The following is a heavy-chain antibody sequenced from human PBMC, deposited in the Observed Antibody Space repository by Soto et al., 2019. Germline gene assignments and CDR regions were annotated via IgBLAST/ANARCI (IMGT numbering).Heavy chain of an antibody. CDR2: ISHSGNT. Sequence: QLQLQESGSGLVKPSETLSLTCAVSGGSITSGRNSWTWIRQPPGKGLEWIGTISHSGNTDYRSSLKSRITISLDSSNNQSSLNLSSATAADTAVYYCARVGPYNYFDRSAYNPYDFDSGGQGTLVTVSS. CDR1: GGSITSGRNS. D-gene: IGHD3-22*01. CDR3: ARVGPYNYFDRSAYNPYDFDS. V-gene: IGHV4-30-2*01. J-gene: IGHJ4*02.